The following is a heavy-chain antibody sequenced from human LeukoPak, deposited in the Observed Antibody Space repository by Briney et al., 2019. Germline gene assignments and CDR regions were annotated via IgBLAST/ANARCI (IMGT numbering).Heavy chain of an antibody. CDR3: ASSPHNGYYYCMDV. V-gene: IGHV1-69*05. CDR2: IIPIFGTA. Sequence: ASVKVSCKASGGTFSSYAISWVPQAPGPGLEWMGRIIPIFGTANYAQKFQGRVTITTDESTSTAYLELSSLRSEDTVVYYCASSPHNGYYYCMDVWGKGTTVTVSS. J-gene: IGHJ6*03. CDR1: GGTFSSYA. D-gene: IGHD2-8*01.